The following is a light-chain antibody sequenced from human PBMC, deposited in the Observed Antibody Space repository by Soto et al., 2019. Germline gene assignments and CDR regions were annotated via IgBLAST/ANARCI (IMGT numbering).Light chain of an antibody. CDR3: QQYYSPPL. V-gene: IGKV4-1*01. Sequence: DIVMTQSPDSLAVSLGERATINCKSSQSVLYSSNNKNYLAWYQQKPGQPPKLLIYWASTRESGVPDRFSGSGSGTDFTLTSSSLQAEDVAVYYCQQYYSPPLFGHGTKVDIK. CDR2: WAS. J-gene: IGKJ3*01. CDR1: QSVLYSSNNKNY.